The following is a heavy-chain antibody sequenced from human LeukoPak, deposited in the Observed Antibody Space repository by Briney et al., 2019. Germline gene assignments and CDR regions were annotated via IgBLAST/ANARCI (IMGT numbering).Heavy chain of an antibody. CDR1: GFTFSSYA. D-gene: IGHD2-2*01. V-gene: IGHV3-30-3*01. CDR3: ARGGYCSSTSCIGAFDY. J-gene: IGHJ4*02. CDR2: ISYDGSSK. Sequence: GGSLRLSCAASGFTFSSYAMHWVRQAPGKGLEWVAVISYDGSSKYYADSVKGRFTISRDNSKNTLYLQMSSLRAEDTAVHYCARGGYCSSTSCIGAFDYWGQGALVTVSS.